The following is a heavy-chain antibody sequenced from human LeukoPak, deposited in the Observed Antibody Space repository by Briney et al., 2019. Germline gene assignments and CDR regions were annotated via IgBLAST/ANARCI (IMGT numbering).Heavy chain of an antibody. CDR3: ARGPAYDILTGYYDNWFDP. CDR1: DGSISSSSYY. D-gene: IGHD3-9*01. CDR2: FYYSGST. V-gene: IGHV4-39*07. Sequence: SETLSLTCTISDGSISSSSYYWGWIRQPPGKVLEWIGNFYYSGSTHYNPSLKSRVTISVDTSKNQFSLKLSSVTAADTAVYYCARGPAYDILTGYYDNWFDPWGQGTLVTVSS. J-gene: IGHJ5*02.